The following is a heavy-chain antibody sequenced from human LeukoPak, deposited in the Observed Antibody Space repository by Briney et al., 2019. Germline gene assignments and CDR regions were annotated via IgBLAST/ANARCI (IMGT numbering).Heavy chain of an antibody. V-gene: IGHV4-31*03. D-gene: IGHD2-8*01. CDR2: HYYSGNT. CDR3: ARGHRTSSAYHCNAMDV. Sequence: PSETLSLTCTVSGGSISSGSYWWSWIRQHPERGLEWIGYHYYSGNTYCNPSLKSRVSISVDTSKNQLSLTLTSVIAAYTAVYYCARGHRTSSAYHCNAMDVWGQGTTVTVSS. J-gene: IGHJ6*02. CDR1: GGSISSGSYW.